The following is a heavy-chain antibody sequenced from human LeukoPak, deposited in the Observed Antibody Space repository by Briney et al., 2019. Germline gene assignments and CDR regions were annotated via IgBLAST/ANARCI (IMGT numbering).Heavy chain of an antibody. Sequence: GGSLRLSCAASGFTFSSYTMRWVRQAPGKGLEWVSAISGSGDSTYYADSVKGRFTISRDNSKNTLYLQMNSLRAEDTAVYYCAKPDCSSTSCCTLDSWGQGTLVTVSS. CDR3: AKPDCSSTSCCTLDS. V-gene: IGHV3-23*01. CDR2: ISGSGDST. J-gene: IGHJ4*02. CDR1: GFTFSSYT. D-gene: IGHD2-2*02.